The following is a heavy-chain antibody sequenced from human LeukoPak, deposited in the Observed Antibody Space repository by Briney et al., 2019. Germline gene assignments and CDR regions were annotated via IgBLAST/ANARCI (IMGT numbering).Heavy chain of an antibody. CDR3: AKNRYTYGFGLDY. CDR1: GFTFSSYA. CDR2: ISATGGTT. Sequence: GGSLRLSCAASGFTFSSYAMGWVRQVPGKGLEWVSAISATGGTTYYADSVKGRFTISRDNSKNTLYLRMRSLRAEDSAVYYCAKNRYTYGFGLDYWGQGTPFTVSS. D-gene: IGHD5-18*01. J-gene: IGHJ4*02. V-gene: IGHV3-23*01.